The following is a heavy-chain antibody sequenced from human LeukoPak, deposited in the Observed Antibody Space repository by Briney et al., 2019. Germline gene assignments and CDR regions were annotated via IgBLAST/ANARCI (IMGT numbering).Heavy chain of an antibody. CDR3: AREVEWLLDSLPDDAFDT. V-gene: IGHV4-30-4*01. J-gene: IGHJ3*02. CDR2: IYYSGST. CDR1: GGSISSGGYY. Sequence: SQTLSLTCTVSGGSISSGGYYWSWIRQPPGKGLEWIGYIYYSGSTYYNPSLKSRVTISVDTSKNQFSLKLSSVTAADTAVYYCAREVEWLLDSLPDDAFDTWGQGTMVTVSS. D-gene: IGHD3-3*01.